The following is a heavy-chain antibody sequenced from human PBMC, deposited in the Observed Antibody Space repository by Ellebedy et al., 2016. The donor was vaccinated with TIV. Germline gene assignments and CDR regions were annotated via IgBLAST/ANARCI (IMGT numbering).Heavy chain of an antibody. Sequence: MPSETLSLTCTVSGGSISPYYWSWIRQPPGKGLEWIGYISYSGSTNYNPSLKSRVTISVDTSKNQFSLRLRSVTAAGTAVYYCARVVWQQPVSYAFDIWGQGTMVTVSS. CDR1: GGSISPYY. CDR3: ARVVWQQPVSYAFDI. CDR2: ISYSGST. V-gene: IGHV4-59*01. D-gene: IGHD6-13*01. J-gene: IGHJ3*02.